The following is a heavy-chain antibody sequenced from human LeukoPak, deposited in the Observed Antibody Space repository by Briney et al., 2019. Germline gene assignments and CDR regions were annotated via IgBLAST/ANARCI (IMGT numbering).Heavy chain of an antibody. D-gene: IGHD3-22*01. Sequence: PSETLSLTCAVSGYSISSDNYWVWIRQPPGQGLEGTGGIYHSGSTYYNPSLKSRVTLSVDPSKNQFSLKLSSVTAADTAVYYCARAPRDSSSSNYMRRFDYWGQGTLVTVSS. CDR3: ARAPRDSSSSNYMRRFDY. CDR2: IYHSGST. J-gene: IGHJ4*02. V-gene: IGHV4-38-2*01. CDR1: GYSISSDNY.